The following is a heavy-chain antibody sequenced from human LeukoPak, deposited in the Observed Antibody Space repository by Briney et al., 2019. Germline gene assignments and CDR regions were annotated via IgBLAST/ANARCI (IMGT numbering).Heavy chain of an antibody. CDR1: GFSLSSFG. CDR3: ARDRGYSGYDLRY. CDR2: ISHDGAFQ. V-gene: IGHV3-33*01. D-gene: IGHD5-12*01. Sequence: PGGSLRLSCAASGFSLSSFGMHWVRQAPGKGLDWVAVISHDGAFQSCADSVKGRFTISRDNSKNTLYLQMNSLRAEDTAVYYCARDRGYSGYDLRYWGQGTLVTVSS. J-gene: IGHJ4*02.